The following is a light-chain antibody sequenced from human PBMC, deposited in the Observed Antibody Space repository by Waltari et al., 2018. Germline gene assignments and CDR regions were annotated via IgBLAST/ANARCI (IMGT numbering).Light chain of an antibody. J-gene: IGLJ3*02. V-gene: IGLV1-44*01. CDR3: AAWDDSLNGRWV. CDR1: ASNIGNNL. Sequence: QSVLTQPPSVSGTPGQRVTISCSGSASNIGNNLVNWYQQFPGKAPKLLTYRSDPLPSVAPDRFSGSKSGTSASLAIRGLQSEDEADYYCAAWDDSLNGRWVFGGGTKVTVL. CDR2: RSD.